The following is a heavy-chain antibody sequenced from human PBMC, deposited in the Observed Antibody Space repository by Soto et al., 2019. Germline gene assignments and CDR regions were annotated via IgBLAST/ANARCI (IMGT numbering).Heavy chain of an antibody. V-gene: IGHV4-31*03. Sequence: QVQLQESGPGLVKPSQTLSLSCNVYGVSVSSGDYYWSWIRQHAGGGLEWIGYIDGSGSTYYKPSLRGRVIMSVDTSTNQISLRLLSVTAADTAMYYCARDSGGNSENYYGLDVWGHGATVTVSS. J-gene: IGHJ6*02. CDR3: ARDSGGNSENYYGLDV. D-gene: IGHD1-1*01. CDR1: GVSVSSGDYY. CDR2: IDGSGST.